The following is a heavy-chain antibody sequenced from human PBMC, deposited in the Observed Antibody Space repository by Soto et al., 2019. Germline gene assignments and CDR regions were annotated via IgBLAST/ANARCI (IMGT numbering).Heavy chain of an antibody. CDR2: IYYSGST. V-gene: IGHV4-59*13. CDR3: ARGLRGLYYYYYHGMDV. D-gene: IGHD3-10*01. CDR1: GGSISSYY. Sequence: SETLSLTCTVSGGSISSYYWSWIRQPPGKGLEWIGYIYYSGSTNYNPSLKSRVTISVDTSKNQFSLKLSSVTAADTAVYYCARGLRGLYYYYYHGMDVWGPGTTLTV. J-gene: IGHJ6*02.